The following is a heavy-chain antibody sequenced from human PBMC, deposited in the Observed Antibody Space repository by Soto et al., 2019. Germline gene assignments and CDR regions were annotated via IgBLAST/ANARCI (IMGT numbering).Heavy chain of an antibody. J-gene: IGHJ6*02. CDR1: GFSLSTSGVG. CDR3: AHSKGDGDYYGMDV. V-gene: IGHV2-5*02. Sequence: QITLKESGPTLVKPTQTLTLTCTFSGFSLSTSGVGVGWIRQPPGKALEWLALIYWDDDKRYSPSLKSRLTITKDPSKNQVVLTMPNMDPVDTATYYCAHSKGDGDYYGMDVWGQGTTVTVSS. CDR2: IYWDDDK. D-gene: IGHD4-17*01.